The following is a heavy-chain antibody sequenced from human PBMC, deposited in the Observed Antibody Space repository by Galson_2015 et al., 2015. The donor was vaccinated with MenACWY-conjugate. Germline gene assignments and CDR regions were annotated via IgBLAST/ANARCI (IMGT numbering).Heavy chain of an antibody. V-gene: IGHV4-39*07. Sequence: ETLSLTCTVSGGSISSSSYYWGWIRQPPGKGLEWIGSIYYSGSTYYNPSLKSRVTISVDTSKNQFSLKLSSVTAADTAVYYCASRGGEGPDTAADIVLMVYATGFDYWGQGTLVTVSS. D-gene: IGHD2-8*01. CDR2: IYYSGST. CDR3: ASRGGEGPDTAADIVLMVYATGFDY. CDR1: GGSISSSSYY. J-gene: IGHJ4*02.